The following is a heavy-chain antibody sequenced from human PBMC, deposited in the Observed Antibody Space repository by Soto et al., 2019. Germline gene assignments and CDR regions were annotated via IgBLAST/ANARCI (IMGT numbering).Heavy chain of an antibody. CDR2: ISYDGSNK. V-gene: IGHV3-30-3*01. CDR3: ARGFFPGYGDYVSAFDI. CDR1: GFTFSSYA. D-gene: IGHD4-17*01. J-gene: IGHJ3*02. Sequence: GWSLRLSCAASGFTFSSYAMPWVRQAPGKGLEWVAVISYDGSNKYYADSVKGRFTISRDNSKNTLYLQMNSLRAEDTAVYYCARGFFPGYGDYVSAFDIWGQGTMVTVSS.